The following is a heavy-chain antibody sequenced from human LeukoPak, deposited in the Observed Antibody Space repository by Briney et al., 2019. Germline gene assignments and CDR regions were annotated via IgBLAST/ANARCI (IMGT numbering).Heavy chain of an antibody. Sequence: GGSLRLSCAASGFTFSCCDMHWVRQAPGKGLEWMALISYDGSDKYYADSVKGRFTISRGNSKNTLFLQMNSLRTEDTAVYYCAKGYDSVSNWGQGTLVTVSS. J-gene: IGHJ1*01. CDR2: ISYDGSDK. V-gene: IGHV3-30*18. D-gene: IGHD3-22*01. CDR1: GFTFSCCD. CDR3: AKGYDSVSN.